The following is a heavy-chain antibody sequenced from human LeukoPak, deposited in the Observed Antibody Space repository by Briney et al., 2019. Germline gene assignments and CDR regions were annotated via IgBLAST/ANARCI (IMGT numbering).Heavy chain of an antibody. CDR3: ARVKRLPTVWFDP. V-gene: IGHV1-8*01. CDR2: MNPNINKA. J-gene: IGHJ5*02. D-gene: IGHD6-25*01. CDR1: GYTFTSFD. Sequence: ASVKVSCKASGYTFTSFDINWVRQAAGQGLEWMGWMNPNINKAGYAQKFQGRVTLTMDTSISTAYMELSGLRSEDTAVYYCARVKRLPTVWFDPWSQGTLVTVSS.